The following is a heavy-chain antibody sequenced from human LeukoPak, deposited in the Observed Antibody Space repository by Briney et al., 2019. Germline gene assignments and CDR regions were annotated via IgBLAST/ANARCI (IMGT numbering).Heavy chain of an antibody. CDR3: ARDSGSSWYALSHHWFHP. V-gene: IGHV3-33*01. J-gene: IGHJ5*02. CDR2: IWYDGINK. Sequence: TRGSLRLSCAASGVTFNNYGMHWVRQAPGKGGGWVAVIWYDGINKYYADSLMRRFTISRDNSKNTLYLQMSSLTAEDPAVYYCARDSGSSWYALSHHWFHPWGQGTLVTVSS. CDR1: GVTFNNYG. D-gene: IGHD6-13*01.